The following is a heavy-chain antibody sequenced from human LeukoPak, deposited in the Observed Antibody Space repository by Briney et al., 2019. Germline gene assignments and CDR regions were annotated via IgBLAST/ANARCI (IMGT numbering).Heavy chain of an antibody. Sequence: GGSLRLSCTASGLTFGDYAMSWVRQAPGKGLEWVGFIRSKAYGGTTEYAASVKGRFTISRDDSKSIAYLKMNSLKTEDTAVYYCTRDPGIAVNYWGQGTLVTVSS. CDR3: TRDPGIAVNY. J-gene: IGHJ4*02. CDR2: IRSKAYGGTT. CDR1: GLTFGDYA. V-gene: IGHV3-49*04. D-gene: IGHD6-19*01.